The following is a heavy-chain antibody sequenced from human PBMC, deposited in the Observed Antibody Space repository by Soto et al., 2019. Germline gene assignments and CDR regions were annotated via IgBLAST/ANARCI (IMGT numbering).Heavy chain of an antibody. CDR3: ARRSGSGVRFDY. J-gene: IGHJ4*02. CDR2: VYHSGTS. V-gene: IGHV4-4*02. D-gene: IGHD2-15*01. Sequence: QVQLQESGPGLVKPSGTLSLTCAVSGGSISSSNWWSWVRQSPGKGLEGIGEVYHSGTSNQNPSLKSRVAKLVDKSKQKFSLKENSVIAADTAVYFCARRSGSGVRFDYWGQGTLVTVSS. CDR1: GGSISSSNW.